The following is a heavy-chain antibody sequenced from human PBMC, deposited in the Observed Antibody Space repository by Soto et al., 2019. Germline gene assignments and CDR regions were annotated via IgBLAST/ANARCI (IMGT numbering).Heavy chain of an antibody. CDR3: AKGVIPTPSPAGSLDF. CDR1: GFTFNNYA. J-gene: IGHJ4*02. Sequence: EVQVLESGGRLVQPGGSLRLSCAASGFTFNNYAMNWVRQAPGKGLEWVSTVTGGGETTYYADSVKGRFTISRDISKNTLSLQKNSLRAVDTAVYYCAKGVIPTPSPAGSLDFWGEGSLVTVSS. CDR2: VTGGGETT. V-gene: IGHV3-23*01. D-gene: IGHD3-16*02.